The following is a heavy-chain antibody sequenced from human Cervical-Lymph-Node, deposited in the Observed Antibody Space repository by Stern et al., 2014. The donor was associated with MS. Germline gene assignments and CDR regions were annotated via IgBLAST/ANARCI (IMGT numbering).Heavy chain of an antibody. CDR1: GDTFTTYA. CDR2: ITPIFGKA. J-gene: IGHJ6*02. CDR3: AREVGSLSMDL. V-gene: IGHV1-69*06. D-gene: IGHD3-16*01. Sequence: QVQLVQSGAEVKKPGSSVKVSCKASGDTFTTYAIRWVRQAPGQGLEWMGGITPIFGKADYAEKFQARVTITVDRSTSTAYMELRSLRLDDTAVYYCAREVGSLSMDLWGQGTTVTVSS.